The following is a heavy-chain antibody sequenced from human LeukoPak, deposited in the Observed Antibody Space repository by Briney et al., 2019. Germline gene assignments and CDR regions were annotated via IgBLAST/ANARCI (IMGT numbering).Heavy chain of an antibody. CDR2: ISSGGNTI. Sequence: PGGSLRLSCAASGLTFSSYEMNWVRQAPGKGLEWVSYISSGGNTIYYADSVKGRFTLSRDNAKNSLYLQMNSLRGEDTAIYYCARGYVGFDYWGQGTLVTVSS. J-gene: IGHJ4*02. V-gene: IGHV3-48*03. CDR3: ARGYVGFDY. CDR1: GLTFSSYE. D-gene: IGHD2-2*01.